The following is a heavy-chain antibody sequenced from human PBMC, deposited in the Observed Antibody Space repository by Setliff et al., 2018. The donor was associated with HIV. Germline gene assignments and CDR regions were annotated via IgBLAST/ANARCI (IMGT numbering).Heavy chain of an antibody. CDR1: GGSLSGYY. V-gene: IGHV4-34*01. CDR2: INHSGST. Sequence: SETLSLTCAVYGGSLSGYYWSWIRQPPGKGLEWIGEINHSGSTNYNPSLKSRVTISEDTSKNQFSLKLSSVTAADTAVYYCARHGDRYYYYMDVWGKGTTVTVSS. J-gene: IGHJ6*03. CDR3: ARHGDRYYYYMDV. D-gene: IGHD7-27*01.